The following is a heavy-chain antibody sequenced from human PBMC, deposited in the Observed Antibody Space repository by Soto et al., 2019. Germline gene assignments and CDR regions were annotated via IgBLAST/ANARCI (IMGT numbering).Heavy chain of an antibody. CDR2: ISGSGGAT. CDR1: GFTFSSYA. CDR3: AKHLKIGSPPGHYGLDV. Sequence: EVQLLESGGGLVQPGGSLRLSCAASGFTFSSYAMTWVRQAPGKGLEWVSVISGSGGATYYADSVKGRFTISRDNPKNTVTVLMNSLRVEDTATYYCAKHLKIGSPPGHYGLDVWGQGTTVTVSS. J-gene: IGHJ6*02. V-gene: IGHV3-23*01.